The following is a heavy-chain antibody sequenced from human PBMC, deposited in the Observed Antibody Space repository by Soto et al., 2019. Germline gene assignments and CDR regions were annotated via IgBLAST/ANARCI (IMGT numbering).Heavy chain of an antibody. D-gene: IGHD5-12*01. CDR2: ISYDGDHK. Sequence: GGSLRLSCKPSGFTFRNYGLLWVRQAPGKGLEWVALISYDGDHKYYTDSARGRFTVSRDNFNNMMFLQMDSLRPEDSAVYYCAKKIMGYASHSDAMDAWGQGTTVTVSS. V-gene: IGHV3-30*18. J-gene: IGHJ6*02. CDR1: GFTFRNYG. CDR3: AKKIMGYASHSDAMDA.